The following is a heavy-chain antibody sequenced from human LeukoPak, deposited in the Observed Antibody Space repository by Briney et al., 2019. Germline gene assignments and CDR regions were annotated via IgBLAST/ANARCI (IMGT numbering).Heavy chain of an antibody. CDR1: GYTFTSYD. Sequence: ASVKVSCKASGYTFTSYDINWVRQATGQGLEWMGWMNPNSGNTGYAQKFQGRVTMTRNTSISTAYMELSSLRSEDTAVYYCARGNDYGDYATTWGQGTLVTVSS. CDR3: ARGNDYGDYATT. J-gene: IGHJ4*02. V-gene: IGHV1-8*01. CDR2: MNPNSGNT. D-gene: IGHD4-17*01.